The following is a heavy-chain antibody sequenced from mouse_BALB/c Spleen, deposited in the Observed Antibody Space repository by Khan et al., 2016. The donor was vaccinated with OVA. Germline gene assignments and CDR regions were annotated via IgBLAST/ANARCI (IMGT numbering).Heavy chain of an antibody. D-gene: IGHD1-2*01. CDR2: ITNGGGNT. J-gene: IGHJ4*01. CDR1: GFTFSSNT. Sequence: EVELVESGGGLVQPGGSLKLSCAASGFTFSSNTMSWVRQTPEKRLEWVAYITNGGGNTYYPDTVKGRLTISRDNAKNTLYLQMSSLKSEHTAMYYCARIPTFITTALDYWGQGTSVTVSS. CDR3: ARIPTFITTALDY. V-gene: IGHV5-12-2*01.